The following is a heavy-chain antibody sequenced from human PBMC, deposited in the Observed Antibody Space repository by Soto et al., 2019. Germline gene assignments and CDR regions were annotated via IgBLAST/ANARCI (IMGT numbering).Heavy chain of an antibody. V-gene: IGHV3-9*01. CDR2: ISWNSGSI. Sequence: GGSLRLSCAASGFTFDDYAMHWVRQAPGKGLEWVSGISWNSGSIGYADSVKGRFTISRDNAKNSLYLQMNSLRAEDTALYYCAKDIGGYSSGLIDWGQGTLVTVSS. D-gene: IGHD6-25*01. CDR3: AKDIGGYSSGLID. J-gene: IGHJ4*02. CDR1: GFTFDDYA.